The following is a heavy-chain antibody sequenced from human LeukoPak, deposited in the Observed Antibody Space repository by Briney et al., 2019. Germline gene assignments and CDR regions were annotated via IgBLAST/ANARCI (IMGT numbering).Heavy chain of an antibody. J-gene: IGHJ6*03. CDR1: GFTFSSYG. D-gene: IGHD2-2*02. CDR3: ARDGVLGYCSSTSCYTHPYYYYMDV. Sequence: GGSLRLSCAASGFTFSSYGMHWVRQAPGKGLEWVAVIWDDGSNKYYADSVKGRFTISRDNSKNTLYLQMNSLRAEDTAVYYSARDGVLGYCSSTSCYTHPYYYYMDVWGKGTTVTVSS. V-gene: IGHV3-33*01. CDR2: IWDDGSNK.